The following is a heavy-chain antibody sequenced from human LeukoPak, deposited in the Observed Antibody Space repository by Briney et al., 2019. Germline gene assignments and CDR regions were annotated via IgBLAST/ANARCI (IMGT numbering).Heavy chain of an antibody. CDR1: GGSISNYS. V-gene: IGHV4-59*05. Sequence: PSETLSLTCTVSGGSISNYSWNWIRQPAGKGLEWIGSTFYSGSTYYNPSLKSRVTISVDTSKNQFSLKLSSVTAADTAVYYCATQILLCHYYWGQGTLVSVSS. J-gene: IGHJ4*02. CDR2: TFYSGST. D-gene: IGHD3-10*02. CDR3: ATQILLCHYY.